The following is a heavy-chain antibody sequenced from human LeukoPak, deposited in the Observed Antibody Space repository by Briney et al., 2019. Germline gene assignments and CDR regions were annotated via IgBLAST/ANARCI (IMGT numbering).Heavy chain of an antibody. CDR3: ARGSEYSGYDFGSSVSKGDY. D-gene: IGHD5-12*01. J-gene: IGHJ4*02. CDR1: GFTFSSYE. V-gene: IGHV3-48*03. CDR2: ISSSGSTI. Sequence: GGSLRLSCAASGFTFSSYEMNWVRQAPGKGLEWVSYISSSGSTIYYADSVKGRFIISRDNAKNSLYLQMNSLRAEDTALYYCARGSEYSGYDFGSSVSKGDYWGQGTLVTVSS.